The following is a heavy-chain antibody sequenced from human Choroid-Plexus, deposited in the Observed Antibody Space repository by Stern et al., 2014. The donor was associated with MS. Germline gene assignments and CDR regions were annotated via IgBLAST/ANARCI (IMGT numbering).Heavy chain of an antibody. Sequence: QLQLQESGPGLVRPSQTLSLTCTVSGGSITSGRYYWTWIRQTAGKGLEWIGRIYTSGGTNYNPSFESRVTISMDTSSNHFSLQLSSVTVADTAVYFCARADYSVSGXXXXXWGQGTLVAV. CDR1: GGSITSGRYY. CDR3: ARADYSVSGXXXXX. V-gene: IGHV4-61*02. D-gene: IGHD3-10*01. J-gene: IGHJ4*02. CDR2: IYTSGGT.